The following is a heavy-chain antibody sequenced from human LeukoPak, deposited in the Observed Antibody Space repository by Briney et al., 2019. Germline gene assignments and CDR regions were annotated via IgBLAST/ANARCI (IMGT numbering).Heavy chain of an antibody. CDR3: AKDIVVVPAATFDY. D-gene: IGHD2-2*01. CDR2: ISGSGGGT. CDR1: GFTFSSYA. V-gene: IGHV3-23*01. Sequence: GGSLRLSCAASGFTFSSYAMSWVRQAPGKGLEWVSAISGSGGGTYYADSVKGRFTISRDNSKNTLYLQMNSLRAEDTAVYYCAKDIVVVPAATFDYWGQGTLVTVSS. J-gene: IGHJ4*02.